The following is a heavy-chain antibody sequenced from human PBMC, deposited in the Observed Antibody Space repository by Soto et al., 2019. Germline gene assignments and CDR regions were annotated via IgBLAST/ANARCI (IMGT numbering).Heavy chain of an antibody. D-gene: IGHD3-10*01. V-gene: IGHV2-5*02. Sequence: SGPTLVNPTQTLTLTCTFSGFSLSTSGVGVGWIRQSPGKALEWLALIYWDDDERYSPSLKSRLTITKDTSKNQVVLTMTHMDPVDTATYYFAHSSYRSNGFDPWGQGTLVTV. J-gene: IGHJ5*02. CDR1: GFSLSTSGVG. CDR2: IYWDDDE. CDR3: AHSSYRSNGFDP.